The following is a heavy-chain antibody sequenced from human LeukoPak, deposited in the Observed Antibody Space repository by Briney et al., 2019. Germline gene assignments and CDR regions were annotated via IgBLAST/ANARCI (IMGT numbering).Heavy chain of an antibody. CDR2: LSGSGGGT. D-gene: IGHD3-10*01. V-gene: IGHV3-23*01. CDR3: AKRGVVIRGFLVGFHKEAYYFDS. CDR1: GITLSNYC. J-gene: IGHJ4*02. Sequence: PGGSLRLSCAVSGITLSNYCMSWVRQAPGKGLEWVAGLSGSGGGTNYADSVQGRVTISRDNPKDTLYLQMTSLTAEDTAVYFCAKRGVVIRGFLVGFHKEAYYFDSWGQGALVTVSS.